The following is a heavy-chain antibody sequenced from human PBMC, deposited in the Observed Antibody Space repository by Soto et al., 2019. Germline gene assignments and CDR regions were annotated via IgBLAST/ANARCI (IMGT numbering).Heavy chain of an antibody. CDR1: GYTFTSYG. CDR2: ISAYNGNT. CDR3: ARISSPTLISGSYTSHVSFDY. J-gene: IGHJ4*02. Sequence: QVQLVQSGAEVKKPGASVKVSCKASGYTFTSYGISWVRQAPGQGLEWMGWISAYNGNTNYAQKLQGRVTMTTDTSTSTAYMELRSLRSDDTAVYYCARISSPTLISGSYTSHVSFDYWGQGTLVTVSS. D-gene: IGHD1-26*01. V-gene: IGHV1-18*04.